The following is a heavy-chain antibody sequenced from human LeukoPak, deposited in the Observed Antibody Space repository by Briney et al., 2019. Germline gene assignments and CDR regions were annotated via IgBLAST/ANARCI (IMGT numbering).Heavy chain of an antibody. D-gene: IGHD3-22*01. J-gene: IGHJ4*02. V-gene: IGHV1-46*01. CDR2: INPSGGST. CDR1: GYTFTSYY. Sequence: ASVKVSCKASGYTFTSYYMHWVRQAPGQGLEWMGIINPSGGSTSYAQKFQGRVTMTRDTSTSTVYMELGSLRSEDTAVYYCARAITYDSSGYYLWYWGQGTLVTVSS. CDR3: ARAITYDSSGYYLWY.